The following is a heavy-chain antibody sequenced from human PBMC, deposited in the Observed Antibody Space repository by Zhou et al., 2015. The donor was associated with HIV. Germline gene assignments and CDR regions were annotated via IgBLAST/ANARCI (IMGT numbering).Heavy chain of an antibody. CDR1: GGPFSSYS. V-gene: IGHV1-18*01. J-gene: IGHJ6*02. CDR3: ARLEGGYSYGTFGYYGMDV. D-gene: IGHD5-18*01. Sequence: QVRLLQSGAEVKKPDSSVRVSCKGSGGPFSSYSISWVRQAPGQGLEWMGWISTFNGYTDYAQRLQGRVTMTRDTSTSTVYMELTSLRSDDTAVYYCARLEGGYSYGTFGYYGMDVWGQGTTVTVSS. CDR2: ISTFNGYT.